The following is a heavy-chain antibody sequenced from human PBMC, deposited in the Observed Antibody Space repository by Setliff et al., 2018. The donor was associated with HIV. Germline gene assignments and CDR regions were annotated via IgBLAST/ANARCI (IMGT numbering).Heavy chain of an antibody. Sequence: GASVKVSCKASGGTFSSYAISWVRQAPGQGLEWMGGIIPIFGTANYAQKFQGRVTITADESTSTAYMELSSLRSEDTAVYYCARWGSGWLTPFDPWGQGTLVTVSS. D-gene: IGHD6-19*01. J-gene: IGHJ5*02. V-gene: IGHV1-69*13. CDR2: IIPIFGTA. CDR3: ARWGSGWLTPFDP. CDR1: GGTFSSYA.